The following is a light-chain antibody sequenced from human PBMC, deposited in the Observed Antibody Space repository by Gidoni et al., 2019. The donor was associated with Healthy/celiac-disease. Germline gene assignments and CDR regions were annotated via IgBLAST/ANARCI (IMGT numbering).Light chain of an antibody. CDR1: QSTGSY. J-gene: IGKJ1*01. CDR3: RQSYSTPWT. Sequence: DIQMTQSPSSLSASVGDRVTITCRASQSTGSYLNWYQQKPGKAPKLLIYAASSLQSGVPSRCSGSGSGTDFTRTIDSLQPEDFATYYCRQSYSTPWTCGQGTKVEIK. CDR2: AAS. V-gene: IGKV1-39*01.